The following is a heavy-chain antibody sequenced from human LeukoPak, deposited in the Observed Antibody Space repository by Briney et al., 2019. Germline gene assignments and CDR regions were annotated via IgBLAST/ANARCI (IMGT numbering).Heavy chain of an antibody. D-gene: IGHD3-22*01. J-gene: IGHJ1*01. CDR3: ARVPLHDDSGHYYPH. V-gene: IGHV1-18*01. CDR2: ISAYNGNT. CDR1: GYTFTSYG. Sequence: ASVKVSCKASGYTFTSYGISWVRQAPGQGLEWMGWISAYNGNTNYAQKFQGRVTIIRDTSASTAYMELSSLRSEDTAVYYCARVPLHDDSGHYYPHWGQGTLVTVSS.